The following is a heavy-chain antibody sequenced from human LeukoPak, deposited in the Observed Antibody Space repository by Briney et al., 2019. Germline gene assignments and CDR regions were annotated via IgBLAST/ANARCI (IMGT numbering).Heavy chain of an antibody. J-gene: IGHJ5*02. CDR2: IYYNGRT. D-gene: IGHD2/OR15-2a*01. V-gene: IGHV4-59*12. Sequence: SETLSLTCAVSGGSISSYYWSWIRQSPGRGLEYIGHIYYNGRTDYNPSLKSRVTISVDTSRNQFSLKLSSVTAADTAVYYCARFWVPGLSYWFDPWGQGTLVTVSS. CDR3: ARFWVPGLSYWFDP. CDR1: GGSISSYY.